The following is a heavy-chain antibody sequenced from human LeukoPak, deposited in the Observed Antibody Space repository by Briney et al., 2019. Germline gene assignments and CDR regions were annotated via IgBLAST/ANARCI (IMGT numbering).Heavy chain of an antibody. D-gene: IGHD3-22*01. CDR1: GGTFSSYA. Sequence: ASVKVSCKASGGTFSSYAISWVRQAPGQGLEWMGRIIPIFGIANYAQKFQGRVTITADKSTSTAYMELSSLRSEDTAVYYCARVPRGYYGSSGYSYYFDYWGQGTLVTVSS. J-gene: IGHJ4*02. CDR3: ARVPRGYYGSSGYSYYFDY. V-gene: IGHV1-69*10. CDR2: IIPIFGIA.